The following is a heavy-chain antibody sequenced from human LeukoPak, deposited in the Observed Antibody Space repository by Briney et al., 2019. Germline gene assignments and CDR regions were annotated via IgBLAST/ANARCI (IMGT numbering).Heavy chain of an antibody. Sequence: SETLSLTCTVSGGSISSSSYYWGWIRQPPGTGLEWIGSIYYSGSTYYNPSLKSRVTISVDTSKNQFSLKLSSVTAADTAVYYCGAGSGYLDDAFDIWGQGTMVTVSS. J-gene: IGHJ3*02. D-gene: IGHD3-22*01. CDR3: GAGSGYLDDAFDI. CDR1: GGSISSSSYY. V-gene: IGHV4-39*01. CDR2: IYYSGST.